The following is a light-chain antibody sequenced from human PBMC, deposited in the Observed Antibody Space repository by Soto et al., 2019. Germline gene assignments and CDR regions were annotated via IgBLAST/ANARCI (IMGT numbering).Light chain of an antibody. J-gene: IGKJ4*01. Sequence: EIVLTQSPGTLSLSPGERATLSCRASQGVGSSYLAWYQQKPGQAPRLLIYDASSRATGIPDRFSGSGSGTDFTRNISILEAEDFAVYSCQQYGTSPLTFGGGTKVEIK. CDR1: QGVGSSY. V-gene: IGKV3-20*01. CDR3: QQYGTSPLT. CDR2: DAS.